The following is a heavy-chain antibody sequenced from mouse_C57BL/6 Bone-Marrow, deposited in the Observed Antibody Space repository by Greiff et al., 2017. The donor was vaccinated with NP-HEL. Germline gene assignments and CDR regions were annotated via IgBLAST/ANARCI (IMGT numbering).Heavy chain of an antibody. CDR3: ARHSSVDY. J-gene: IGHJ2*01. Sequence: QVQLQQPGAELVRPGTSVKLSCKASGYTFTSYWMHWVKQRPGQGLEWIGVIDPSDSYTNYNQKFKGKATLTVDTSSSTAYMQLSSLTSEDSAVYYCARHSSVDYWGQGTTLTVSS. CDR1: GYTFTSYW. V-gene: IGHV1-59*01. D-gene: IGHD3-2*02. CDR2: IDPSDSYT.